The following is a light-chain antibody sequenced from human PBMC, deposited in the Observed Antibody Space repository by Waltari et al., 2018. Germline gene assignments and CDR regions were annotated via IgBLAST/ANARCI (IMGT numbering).Light chain of an antibody. V-gene: IGKV1-12*01. J-gene: IGKJ4*01. Sequence: DVQMTQSPSSVSSFVGDRVTILCRSCQMISNLLVWYQQKPGKAPKLLIYGASDLHSGVPSRFSGSGAGTDFTLTISSLQAEDFATYYCQQVNSFPATFGGGTTVEIK. CDR2: GAS. CDR3: QQVNSFPAT. CDR1: QMISNL.